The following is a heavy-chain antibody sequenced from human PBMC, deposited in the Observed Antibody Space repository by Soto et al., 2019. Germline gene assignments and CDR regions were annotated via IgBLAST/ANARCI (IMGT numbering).Heavy chain of an antibody. J-gene: IGHJ6*02. CDR3: ARASTLTVHCGSVSCPRMDV. CDR1: GGTFSSYA. D-gene: IGHD2-2*01. CDR2: ILPIFGTA. Sequence: QVQLVQSGAEVKKPGSPVKVSCKASGGTFSSYAISWVRQAPGQGLEWMGGILPIFGTANYARKFQGRVTITADRSTSTAYMELSSLRSDDKAVYYCARASTLTVHCGSVSCPRMDVWGQGTTVTVSS. V-gene: IGHV1-69*06.